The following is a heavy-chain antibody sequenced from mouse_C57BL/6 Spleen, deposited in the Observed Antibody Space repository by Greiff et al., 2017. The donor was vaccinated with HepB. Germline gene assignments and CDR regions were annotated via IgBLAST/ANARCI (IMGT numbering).Heavy chain of an antibody. V-gene: IGHV1-85*01. J-gene: IGHJ1*03. CDR2: IYPRDGST. Sequence: VKLVESGPELVKPGASVKLSCKASGYTFTSYDINWVKQRPGQGLEWIGWIYPRDGSTKYNEKCKGKATLTVDTSSSTAYMELHSLTSEDSAVYFCARGSKYWYFDVWGTGTTVTVSS. CDR3: ARGSKYWYFDV. CDR1: GYTFTSYD.